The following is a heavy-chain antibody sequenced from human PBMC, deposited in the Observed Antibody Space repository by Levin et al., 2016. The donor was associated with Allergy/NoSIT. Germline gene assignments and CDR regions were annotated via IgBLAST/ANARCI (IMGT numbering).Heavy chain of an antibody. J-gene: IGHJ4*02. V-gene: IGHV5-51*01. CDR2: IYPGDSDT. CDR3: AREPNAAAGPSFDY. D-gene: IGHD6-13*01. Sequence: VRQMPGKGLEWMGIIYPGDSDTRYSPSFQGQVTISADKSISTAYLQWSSLKASDTAMYYCAREPNAAAGPSFDYWGQGTLVTVSS.